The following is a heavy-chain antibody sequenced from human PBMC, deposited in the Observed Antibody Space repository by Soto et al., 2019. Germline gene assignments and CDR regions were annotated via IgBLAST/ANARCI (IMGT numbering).Heavy chain of an antibody. J-gene: IGHJ4*02. CDR1: GGTFSSYA. CDR3: ARVRGLLWFGELLGYFDY. Sequence: QVQLMQSGAEVKKPGSSVKVSCKASGGTFSSYAISWVRQAPGQGLEWMGGIIPIFGTANYAQKFQGRVTITADESTSTAYMELSSLRSEDTAVYYCARVRGLLWFGELLGYFDYWGQGTLVTVSS. CDR2: IIPIFGTA. V-gene: IGHV1-69*01. D-gene: IGHD3-10*01.